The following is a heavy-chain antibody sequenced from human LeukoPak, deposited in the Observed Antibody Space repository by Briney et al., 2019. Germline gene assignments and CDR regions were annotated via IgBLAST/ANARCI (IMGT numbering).Heavy chain of an antibody. V-gene: IGHV3-30*03. CDR1: GFTFSSYA. J-gene: IGHJ6*02. CDR3: ATLDV. CDR2: ISYDGSNK. Sequence: GGSLRLSCAASGFTFSSYAMNWVRQAPGKGLEWVAVISYDGSNKYYADSVKGRFTISRDNSKNTLYLRMNSLRAEDTAVYYCATLDVWGQGTTVTVSS.